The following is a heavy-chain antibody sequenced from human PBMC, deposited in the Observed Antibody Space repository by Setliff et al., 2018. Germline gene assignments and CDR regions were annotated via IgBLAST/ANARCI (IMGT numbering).Heavy chain of an antibody. CDR1: GGTFSSYA. Sequence: SVKVSCKASGGTFSSYAISWVRQAPGQGLEWMGGTTPIFTTANYAQKFQGRVTITADESTSTAYMELSSLKSEDTAVYYCARSPFPVDTVMVTTFDSWGQGTLVTVSS. CDR3: ARSPFPVDTVMVTTFDS. J-gene: IGHJ4*02. D-gene: IGHD5-18*01. CDR2: TTPIFTTA. V-gene: IGHV1-69*13.